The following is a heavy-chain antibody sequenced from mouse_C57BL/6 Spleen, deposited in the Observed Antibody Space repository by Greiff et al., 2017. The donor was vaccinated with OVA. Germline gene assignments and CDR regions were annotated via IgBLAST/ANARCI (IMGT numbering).Heavy chain of an antibody. V-gene: IGHV1-61*01. Sequence: QVQLQQSGAELVRPGSSVKLSCKASGYTFTSYWMDWVKQRPGQGLEWIGNIYPSDSETHYNQKFKDKATLTVDKSSSTAYMQLSSLTSEDSAVYYCARKVYYYGSSYYWYFDVWGTGTTVTVSS. CDR2: IYPSDSET. D-gene: IGHD1-1*01. J-gene: IGHJ1*03. CDR3: ARKVYYYGSSYYWYFDV. CDR1: GYTFTSYW.